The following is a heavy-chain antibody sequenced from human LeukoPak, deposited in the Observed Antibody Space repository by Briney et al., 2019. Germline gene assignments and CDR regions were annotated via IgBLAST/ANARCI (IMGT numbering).Heavy chain of an antibody. Sequence: GGSLRLSCAASGFTFSSYGMHWVRQAPGKGLEWVAVISYDGSNKYYADSVKGRFTISRDDSKNTLYLQMNSLRAEDTAVYYCARMATRGVGDAFDIWGQGTMVTVSS. D-gene: IGHD3-10*01. CDR3: ARMATRGVGDAFDI. V-gene: IGHV3-30*03. CDR1: GFTFSSYG. J-gene: IGHJ3*02. CDR2: ISYDGSNK.